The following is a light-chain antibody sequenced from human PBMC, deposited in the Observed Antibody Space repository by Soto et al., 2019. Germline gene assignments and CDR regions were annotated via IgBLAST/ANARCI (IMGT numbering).Light chain of an antibody. J-gene: IGKJ1*01. CDR3: QQSYSTSAT. CDR2: AAS. CDR1: QNISSY. V-gene: IGKV1-39*01. Sequence: DIQMTQSPSSLSASVGDRVTITCRASQNISSYLNWYQQKPGKAPKLLIYAASSLQSGVPSRFSGSGSGTDFTLTISSLQPEDFATYYCQQSYSTSATFGQGTKVDIK.